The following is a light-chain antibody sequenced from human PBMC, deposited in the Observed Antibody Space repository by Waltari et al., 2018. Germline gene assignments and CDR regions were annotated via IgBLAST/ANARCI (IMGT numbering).Light chain of an antibody. J-gene: IGLJ3*02. V-gene: IGLV2-14*03. CDR3: SSYTTSNTLWV. Sequence: QSALTQPASVSGSPGQSITISCTGTSRDVGYYNFVPCYQQHPGKAPQLIISHVNSRPSGVSNRFSGSKSGNTASLTISELQAEDGADYYCSSYTTSNTLWVFGGGTKLTVL. CDR2: HVN. CDR1: SRDVGYYNF.